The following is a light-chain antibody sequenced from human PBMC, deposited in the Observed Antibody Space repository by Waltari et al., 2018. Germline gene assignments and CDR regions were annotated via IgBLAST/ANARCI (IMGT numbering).Light chain of an antibody. CDR3: QQSYSTLIT. V-gene: IGKV1-39*01. J-gene: IGKJ5*01. CDR1: HSISSY. Sequence: DIQLTQSPSYLSASVGDRVTITCRASHSISSYLNWYQQKPGKAPKLLIYAASSLQSGVPSRFSGSGSGTDFTLTISSLQPEDFATYYCQQSYSTLITFGQGTRLEIK. CDR2: AAS.